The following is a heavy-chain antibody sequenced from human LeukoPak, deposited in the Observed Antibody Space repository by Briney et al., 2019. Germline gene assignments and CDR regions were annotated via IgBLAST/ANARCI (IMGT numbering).Heavy chain of an antibody. V-gene: IGHV1-18*01. J-gene: IGHJ4*02. CDR1: GYTFTSYG. D-gene: IGHD6-19*01. Sequence: GASVKVSCKASGYTFTSYGISWVRQAPGQGLEWMGWISDHDGNTNYAQKLQGRVTMTTDTSASTAYMELRSLRSDDTAVYYCARDRRTVAGTGSGYYFDYWGQGTLVTVSS. CDR3: ARDRRTVAGTGSGYYFDY. CDR2: ISDHDGNT.